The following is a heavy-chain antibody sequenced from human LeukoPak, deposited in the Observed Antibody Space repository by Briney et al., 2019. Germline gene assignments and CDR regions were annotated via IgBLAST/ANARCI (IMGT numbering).Heavy chain of an antibody. V-gene: IGHV1-2*02. CDR1: GYSFTGYY. Sequence: ASVKVSCKASGYSFTGYYIHWVRQAPGQGLEWMGWINPNSGGTNYAQKFQGRVTMTRDTSISTAYMELSRLRSDDTAVYYCARDLDRRPSGGLDYWGQGTLVTVSS. J-gene: IGHJ4*02. D-gene: IGHD2-15*01. CDR3: ARDLDRRPSGGLDY. CDR2: INPNSGGT.